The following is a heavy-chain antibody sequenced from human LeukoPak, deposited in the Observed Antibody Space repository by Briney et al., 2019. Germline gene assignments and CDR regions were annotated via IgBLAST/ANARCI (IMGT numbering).Heavy chain of an antibody. J-gene: IGHJ4*02. CDR2: INAGNGNT. V-gene: IGHV1-3*01. CDR3: ARSTLDHDYVWGTYYFDY. Sequence: ASVKVSCKASGYSFTSYVMHWVRQAPGQRLEWMGWINAGNGNTKYSQKFQDRVTITSDTSAGTAYMGLSSLISEDTAVYYCARSTLDHDYVWGTYYFDYWGQGTLVTVSS. CDR1: GYSFTSYV. D-gene: IGHD3-16*01.